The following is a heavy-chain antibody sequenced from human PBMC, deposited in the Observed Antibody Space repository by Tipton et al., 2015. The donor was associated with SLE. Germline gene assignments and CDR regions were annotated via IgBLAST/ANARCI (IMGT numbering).Heavy chain of an antibody. J-gene: IGHJ4*02. Sequence: QSGAEVKKPGASVKVSCRASGYTFTSYDMNWVRQATGQGLEWMGWMNPNSGKTGYAQKFQGRVTITWNTSISTAYMELSSLRSEDTAVYYCARGIVGATYMDYWGQGTLVTVSS. D-gene: IGHD1-26*01. CDR1: GYTFTSYD. CDR3: ARGIVGATYMDY. CDR2: MNPNSGKT. V-gene: IGHV1-8*03.